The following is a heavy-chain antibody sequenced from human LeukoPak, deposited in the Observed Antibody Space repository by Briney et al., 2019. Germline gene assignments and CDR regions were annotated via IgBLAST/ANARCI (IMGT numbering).Heavy chain of an antibody. Sequence: GASVKVSCKASGYTFTSYDINWVRQAPGQGLEWMGWISAYNGNTNYAQKLQGRVTMTTDTSTSTAYMELRSLRSDDTAVYYCARDTDIVATITIDYWGQGTLVTVSS. CDR1: GYTFTSYD. CDR2: ISAYNGNT. V-gene: IGHV1-18*01. D-gene: IGHD5-12*01. CDR3: ARDTDIVATITIDY. J-gene: IGHJ4*02.